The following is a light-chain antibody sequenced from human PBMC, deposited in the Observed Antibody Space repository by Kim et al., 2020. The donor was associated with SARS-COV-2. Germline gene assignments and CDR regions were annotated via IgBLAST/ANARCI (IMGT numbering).Light chain of an antibody. CDR1: QSVSTNH. CDR2: GAS. V-gene: IGKV3-20*01. CDR3: QQFASSGYT. J-gene: IGKJ2*01. Sequence: EIVLTQSPGSLSLSPGERATLSCRASQSVSTNHLAWYQQKPGQAPRLLISGASTRATGIPDRFSGSGSGTDFTLTISRLDPEDFGVYFCQQFASSGYTFGQGTKLEI.